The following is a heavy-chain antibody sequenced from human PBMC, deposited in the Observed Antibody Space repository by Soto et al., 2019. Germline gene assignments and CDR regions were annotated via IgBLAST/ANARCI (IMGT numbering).Heavy chain of an antibody. D-gene: IGHD2-15*01. CDR3: ARDVHCSGGTCYPQ. J-gene: IGHJ4*02. CDR2: IYYRGST. V-gene: IGHV4-39*01. CDR1: GGSISSSSYY. Sequence: SETLSLTCTVSGGSISSSSYYWGWIRQPPGKGLEWIGSIYYRGSTYYNTSLKRRVTISVDTSKNKFSLKLSSVTAADTAVYYCARDVHCSGGTCYPQWGQGTLVTVYS.